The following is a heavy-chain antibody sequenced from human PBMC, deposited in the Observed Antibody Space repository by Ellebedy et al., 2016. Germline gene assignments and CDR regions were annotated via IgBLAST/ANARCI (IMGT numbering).Heavy chain of an antibody. D-gene: IGHD4-17*01. J-gene: IGHJ3*02. CDR1: GFTFSGYA. CDR2: ISYSGKNE. CDR3: ATKRYGASDI. V-gene: IGHV3-30*14. Sequence: GGSLRLSXAASGFTFSGYAMHWVRQAPGKGLEWVAVISYSGKNEYYADSVKGRFTISSDNSKNSFFLQMNSLRAEDTAMYYCATKRYGASDIWGQGTKVTVSS.